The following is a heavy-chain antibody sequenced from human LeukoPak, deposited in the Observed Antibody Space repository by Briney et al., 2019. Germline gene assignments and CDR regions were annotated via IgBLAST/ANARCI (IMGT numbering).Heavy chain of an antibody. CDR2: INAGNGNT. J-gene: IGHJ4*02. V-gene: IGHV1-3*01. Sequence: ASVKVSCKASGYTFTSYAMHWVRQAPGQRLEWMGWINAGNGNTKYSQKFQGRVTITRDTSASTAYMELSSLRSEDTAVYYRARDHAPWGLVGATPDYWGQGTLVTVSS. D-gene: IGHD1-26*01. CDR3: ARDHAPWGLVGATPDY. CDR1: GYTFTSYA.